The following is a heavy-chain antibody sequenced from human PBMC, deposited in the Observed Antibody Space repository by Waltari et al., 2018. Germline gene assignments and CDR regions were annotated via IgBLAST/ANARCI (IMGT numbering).Heavy chain of an antibody. J-gene: IGHJ4*02. Sequence: QVQLVESGGGVVQHGRSLRLSCAASGFTFSSYAMPWVRQAPGKGLEWVAVISYDGSNKYYADSVKGRFTISRDNSKNTLYLQMNSLRAEDTAVYYCAKDYGEGFDYWGQGTLVTVSS. V-gene: IGHV3-30*18. CDR3: AKDYGEGFDY. CDR2: ISYDGSNK. D-gene: IGHD4-17*01. CDR1: GFTFSSYA.